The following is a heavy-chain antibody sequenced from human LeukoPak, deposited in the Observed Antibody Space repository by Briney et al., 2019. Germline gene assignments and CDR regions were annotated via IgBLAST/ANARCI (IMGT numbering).Heavy chain of an antibody. V-gene: IGHV3-74*01. Sequence: GGSLRLSCAASGFTFSSYWMHWVRQAPGKGLVWVSRINSDGSSTSYADSVKGRFTISRDNAKNTLYLQMNSLRAEDTAVYYCARISTTYDAFDIWGQGTMVTVSS. CDR3: ARISTTYDAFDI. J-gene: IGHJ3*02. D-gene: IGHD4-17*01. CDR1: GFTFSSYW. CDR2: INSDGSST.